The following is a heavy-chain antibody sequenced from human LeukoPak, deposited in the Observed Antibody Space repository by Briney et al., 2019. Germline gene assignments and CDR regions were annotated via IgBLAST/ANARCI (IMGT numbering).Heavy chain of an antibody. CDR3: AKDLAGTTSFDY. Sequence: GGSLRLSCRASGFTFSSNAMYWVRQAPGKGLEWVSGISDSGRSTYYADSVKGRFTISRDKYKNMLYLQMNSLRAEDTAVYYCAKDLAGTTSFDYWGQGTLVTVSS. J-gene: IGHJ4*02. CDR2: ISDSGRST. D-gene: IGHD1-7*01. CDR1: GFTFSSNA. V-gene: IGHV3-23*01.